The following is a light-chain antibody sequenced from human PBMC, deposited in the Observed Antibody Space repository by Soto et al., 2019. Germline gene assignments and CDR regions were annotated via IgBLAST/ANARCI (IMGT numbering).Light chain of an antibody. CDR1: QSVSNY. V-gene: IGKV3-11*01. J-gene: IGKJ4*01. CDR2: DAS. Sequence: EIVLTQSPATLSLSPGERATLSCRASQSVSNYLAWYQQKPGQAPRLLIYDASNRATGIPARFSGSGSGTDFTLTISSLEPQDFAVYYCQQRSNWPPVTFGGGTKVEIK. CDR3: QQRSNWPPVT.